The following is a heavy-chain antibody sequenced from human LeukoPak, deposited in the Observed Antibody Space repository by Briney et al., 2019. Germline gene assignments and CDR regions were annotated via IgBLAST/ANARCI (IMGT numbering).Heavy chain of an antibody. CDR3: ARDGITGTTYYYYYYMDV. CDR1: GGTFSSYA. CDR2: INPNSGGT. J-gene: IGHJ6*03. Sequence: ASVKGSCKASGGTFSSYAISWVRQAPGQGLEWMGWINPNSGGTNYAQKFQGRVTMTRDTSISTAYMELSRLRSDDTAVYYCARDGITGTTYYYYYYMDVWGKGTTVTVSS. V-gene: IGHV1-2*02. D-gene: IGHD1-7*01.